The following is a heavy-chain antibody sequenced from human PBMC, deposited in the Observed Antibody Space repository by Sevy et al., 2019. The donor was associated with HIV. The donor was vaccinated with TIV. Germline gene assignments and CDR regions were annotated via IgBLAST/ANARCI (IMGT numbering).Heavy chain of an antibody. D-gene: IGHD6-6*01. V-gene: IGHV3-64D*06. CDR1: GFTFSSYA. Sequence: GGSLRLSCSASGFTFSSYAMHWVRQAPGKGLEYVSAISSNGGSTYYADSVKGRFTISRDNSKNTLYLQMSSLRAEDTAVYYCYSGSSKSVRYFQHWGQGTLVTVSS. CDR2: ISSNGGST. CDR3: YSGSSKSVRYFQH. J-gene: IGHJ1*01.